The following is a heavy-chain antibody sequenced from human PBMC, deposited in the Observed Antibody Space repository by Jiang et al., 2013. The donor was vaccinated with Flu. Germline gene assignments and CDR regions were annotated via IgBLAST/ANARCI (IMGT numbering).Heavy chain of an antibody. Sequence: PGASVKVSCKASGYTFTGYYMHWVRQAPGQGLEWMGWINPNSGGTNYAQKFQGWVTMTRDTSISTAYMELSRLRSDDTAVYYCARDREDCSGGSCYTYGMDVWGQGTTVTVSS. D-gene: IGHD2-15*01. CDR3: ARDREDCSGGSCYTYGMDV. V-gene: IGHV1-2*04. CDR2: INPNSGGT. J-gene: IGHJ6*02. CDR1: GYTFTGYY.